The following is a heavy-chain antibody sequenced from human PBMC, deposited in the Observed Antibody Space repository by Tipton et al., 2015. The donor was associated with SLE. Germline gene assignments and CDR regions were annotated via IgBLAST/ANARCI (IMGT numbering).Heavy chain of an antibody. D-gene: IGHD1-26*01. J-gene: IGHJ4*02. CDR3: ARGGGSYYDY. CDR1: GDSIISHY. V-gene: IGHV4-59*08. Sequence: TLSLTCTVSGDSIISHYWSWIRQPPGKGLEWLGYIYYTGSTNSNPSLKSRVTMSLDTSKNQFSLRVNSVTAADTAVYYCARGGGSYYDYWGQGTLVTVSS. CDR2: IYYTGST.